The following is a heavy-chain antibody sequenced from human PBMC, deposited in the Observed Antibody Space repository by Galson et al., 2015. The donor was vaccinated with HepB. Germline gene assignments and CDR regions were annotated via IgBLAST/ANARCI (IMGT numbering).Heavy chain of an antibody. Sequence: SLRLSCAASGFTFSIYGMHWVRQAPGKGLEWVAVMWYDGSDKNYADSVKGRFTISRDNSKNTLYLQMNSLRAEDTAVYYCARDLGHYIPYYYFGMDVWGQGTTVTVSS. J-gene: IGHJ6*02. CDR3: ARDLGHYIPYYYFGMDV. V-gene: IGHV3-33*01. CDR2: MWYDGSDK. D-gene: IGHD3-3*01. CDR1: GFTFSIYG.